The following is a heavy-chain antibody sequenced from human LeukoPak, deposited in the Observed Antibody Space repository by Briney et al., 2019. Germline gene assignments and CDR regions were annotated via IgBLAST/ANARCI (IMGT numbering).Heavy chain of an antibody. CDR1: GGSISSYY. CDR3: ARGEPMGATDG. Sequence: SETLSLTCTVSGGSISSYYWSWLRQPPGKGLEWIGYIYYSGSTYYNPSLKSRVTISVDTSKNQFSLKLSSVTAADTAVYYCARGEPMGATDGWAQGTLVTVSS. D-gene: IGHD1-26*01. CDR2: IYYSGST. V-gene: IGHV4-59*12. J-gene: IGHJ4*02.